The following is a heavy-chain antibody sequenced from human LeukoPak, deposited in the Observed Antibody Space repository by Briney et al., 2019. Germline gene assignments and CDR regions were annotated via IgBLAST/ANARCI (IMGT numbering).Heavy chain of an antibody. D-gene: IGHD3-16*01. J-gene: IGHJ6*03. CDR3: ATRGPHGGDHWYYYMDV. V-gene: IGHV3-66*03. CDR1: GFTVSNNY. Sequence: GGSLRLSCAASGFTVSNNYMSWVRQAPGKGLEWVSFIYNTGDTYYADSVRGRFTISRDNSKNTLYLQMNSLRAEDTAVYYCATRGPHGGDHWYYYMDVWGKGTTVTVSS. CDR2: IYNTGDT.